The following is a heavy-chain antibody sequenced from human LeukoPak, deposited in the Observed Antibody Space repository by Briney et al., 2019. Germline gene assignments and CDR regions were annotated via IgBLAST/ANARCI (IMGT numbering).Heavy chain of an antibody. CDR3: ARSTVTTNAIDY. D-gene: IGHD4-17*01. J-gene: IGHJ4*02. Sequence: ASVKVSCKASGYTFTSYDINWVRQATGQGLEWMGWMNPNSGNTGYAQKFQGRVTMTRDMSTSTVYMELSSLRSEDTAVYYCARSTVTTNAIDYWGQGTLVTVSS. V-gene: IGHV1-8*01. CDR2: MNPNSGNT. CDR1: GYTFTSYD.